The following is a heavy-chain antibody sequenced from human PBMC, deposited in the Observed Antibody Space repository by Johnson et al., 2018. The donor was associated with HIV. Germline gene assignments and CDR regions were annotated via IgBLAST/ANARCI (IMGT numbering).Heavy chain of an antibody. CDR3: AREGWEITMIQGAFDI. CDR1: GFTFDDHG. Sequence: VQLVESGGGVVRPGGSLRLSCAASGFTFDDHGMSWVRQAPGKGLEWVSAINWNGGSTGHADSVKGRFTSSRDNAKNYLYMQMKRMRAEDTALYYCAREGWEITMIQGAFDIWGQGTMVTVSS. D-gene: IGHD3-10*01. V-gene: IGHV3-20*04. CDR2: INWNGGST. J-gene: IGHJ3*02.